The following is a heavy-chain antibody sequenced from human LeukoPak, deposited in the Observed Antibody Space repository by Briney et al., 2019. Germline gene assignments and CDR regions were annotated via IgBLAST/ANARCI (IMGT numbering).Heavy chain of an antibody. D-gene: IGHD3-10*01. Sequence: AGGSLRLSCAASGFNFSSYGMHWVRQAPGKGLEWVAAISYDGRHKYFADSVKGRFTISRDNSKNTLNLQMNSLRGEDTAVYYCAKGSGYYYYGMDVWGQGTTVTVSS. CDR1: GFNFSSYG. CDR3: AKGSGYYYYGMDV. CDR2: ISYDGRHK. V-gene: IGHV3-30*18. J-gene: IGHJ6*02.